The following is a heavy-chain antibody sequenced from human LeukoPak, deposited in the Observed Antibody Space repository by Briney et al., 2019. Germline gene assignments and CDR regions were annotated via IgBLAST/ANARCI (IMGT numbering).Heavy chain of an antibody. CDR1: GFTFSSYS. D-gene: IGHD3-10*01. CDR3: ARERDQWLLWFGDFGY. Sequence: GGSLRLSCAASGFTFSSYSMNWVRQAPGKGLEWVSYISSSSSTIYYADCRFTISRDNAKNSLYLQMNSLRAEDTAVYYCARERDQWLLWFGDFGYWGQGTLVTVSS. CDR2: ISSSSSTI. J-gene: IGHJ4*02. V-gene: IGHV3-48*04.